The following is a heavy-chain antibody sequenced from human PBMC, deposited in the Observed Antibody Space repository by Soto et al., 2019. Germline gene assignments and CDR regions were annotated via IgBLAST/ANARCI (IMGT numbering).Heavy chain of an antibody. CDR3: ASPLKTTGYYYYYGMDV. D-gene: IGHD4-17*01. Sequence: ASVKVSCKASGGTFSSYAISWVRQAPGQGLEWMGGIIPIFGTANYAQKFQGRVTITADESTSTAYMELSSLRSEDTAVYYCASPLKTTGYYYYYGMDVWGQGTTVTVSS. CDR1: GGTFSSYA. CDR2: IIPIFGTA. J-gene: IGHJ6*02. V-gene: IGHV1-69*13.